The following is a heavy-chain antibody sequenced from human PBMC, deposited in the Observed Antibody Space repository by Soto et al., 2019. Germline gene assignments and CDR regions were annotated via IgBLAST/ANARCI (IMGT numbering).Heavy chain of an antibody. J-gene: IGHJ4*02. V-gene: IGHV3-48*02. Sequence: SGGSLRLSCAASGFIFRTYSMNWVRQAPGKGLEWVSYTSGSGRTTYYADSVKGRFTISRDNAKNSLYLQMNSLRDEDTAVYYCARGIMIFGVDQYYFDYWGLGTLVTVSS. CDR3: ARGIMIFGVDQYYFDY. CDR1: GFIFRTYS. CDR2: TSGSGRTT. D-gene: IGHD3-3*01.